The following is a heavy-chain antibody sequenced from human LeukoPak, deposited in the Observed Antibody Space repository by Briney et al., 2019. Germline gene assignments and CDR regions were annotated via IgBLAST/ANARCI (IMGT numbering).Heavy chain of an antibody. CDR3: ARGLVRGYYGSGSYYKMYYFDY. Sequence: SETLSLTCAVYGGSFSGYYCSWIRQPPGKGLEWIGEINHSGSTNYNPSLKSRVTISVDTSKNQFSLKLSSVTAADTAVYYCARGLVRGYYGSGSYYKMYYFDYWGQGTMVTVSS. CDR1: GGSFSGYY. D-gene: IGHD3-10*01. J-gene: IGHJ4*02. CDR2: INHSGST. V-gene: IGHV4-34*01.